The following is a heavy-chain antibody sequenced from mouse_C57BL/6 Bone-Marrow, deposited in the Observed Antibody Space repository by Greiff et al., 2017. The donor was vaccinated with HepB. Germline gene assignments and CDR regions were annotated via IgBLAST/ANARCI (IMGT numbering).Heavy chain of an antibody. CDR3: VRHPKYDDYAMDY. Sequence: EVQLVESGGGLVQPKGSLKLSCAASGFSFNTYAMNWVRQAPGKGLEWVARIRSKSNNYATYYADSVKDRFTISRDDSESMLYLQMNNLKTEDTAMYYCVRHPKYDDYAMDYWGQGTSVTVSS. D-gene: IGHD2-12*01. V-gene: IGHV10-1*01. CDR2: IRSKSNNYAT. J-gene: IGHJ4*01. CDR1: GFSFNTYA.